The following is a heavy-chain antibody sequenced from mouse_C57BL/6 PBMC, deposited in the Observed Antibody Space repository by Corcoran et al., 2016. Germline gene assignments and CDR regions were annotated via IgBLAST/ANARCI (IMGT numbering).Heavy chain of an antibody. CDR1: GYSITSGYY. J-gene: IGHJ2*01. V-gene: IGHV3-6*01. Sequence: DVQLQESGPGLVKPSQSLSLTCSVTGYSITSGYYWNWIRQFPGNKLEWMGYISYDGSNNYNPSLKNRISITRDTSKNQFFLKLNSVTTEDTATYYGATASTTVVAKGWDYWGQGTTLTVSS. D-gene: IGHD1-1*01. CDR2: ISYDGSN. CDR3: ATASTTVVAKGWDY.